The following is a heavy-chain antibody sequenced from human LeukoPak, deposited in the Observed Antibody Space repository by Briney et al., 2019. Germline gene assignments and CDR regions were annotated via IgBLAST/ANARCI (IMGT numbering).Heavy chain of an antibody. CDR3: ARGGVGDYYYYYYYMDV. V-gene: IGHV4-59*12. CDR1: GGSIGIYY. D-gene: IGHD3-16*01. CDR2: IYHNGST. Sequence: SSETLSLTCAVSGGSIGIYYWSWIRQPPGRGLEWIGYIYHNGSTSYNPSLKSRVTISVDTSKNQFSLKLSSVTAADTAVYYCARGGVGDYYYYYYYMDVWGKGTTVTVSS. J-gene: IGHJ6*03.